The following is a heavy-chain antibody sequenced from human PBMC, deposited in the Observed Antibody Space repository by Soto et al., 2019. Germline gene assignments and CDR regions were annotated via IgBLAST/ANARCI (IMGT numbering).Heavy chain of an antibody. CDR1: GGTFSSYA. CDR2: IIPIFGTA. Sequence: SVKVACKASGGTFSSYAISWVRQAPGQGLEWMGGIIPIFGTANYAQKFQGRVTITADESTSTAYMELSSLRSEDTAVYYCARGSTEKGYNWNSVHYGMDVWGQGTTVTVPS. CDR3: ARGSTEKGYNWNSVHYGMDV. J-gene: IGHJ6*02. V-gene: IGHV1-69*13. D-gene: IGHD1-7*01.